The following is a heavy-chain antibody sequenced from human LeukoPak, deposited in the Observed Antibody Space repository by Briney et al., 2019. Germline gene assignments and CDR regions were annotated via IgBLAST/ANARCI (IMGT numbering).Heavy chain of an antibody. Sequence: ASVMVSCKASGYTFTSYGISWVRQAPGQGLEWMGWISAYNGNTNYAQKLQGRVTMTTDTSTSAAYMELRSLRSDDTAVYYCARTSSSGWYPWYFDLWGRGTLVTVSS. V-gene: IGHV1-18*01. CDR2: ISAYNGNT. D-gene: IGHD6-19*01. CDR3: ARTSSSGWYPWYFDL. CDR1: GYTFTSYG. J-gene: IGHJ2*01.